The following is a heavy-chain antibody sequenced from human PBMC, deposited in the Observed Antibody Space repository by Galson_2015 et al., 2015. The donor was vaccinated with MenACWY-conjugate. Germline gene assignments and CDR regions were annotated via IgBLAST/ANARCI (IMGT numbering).Heavy chain of an antibody. CDR3: ARVFDTWYMDV. CDR1: GFAFGTYG. V-gene: IGHV3-33*08. Sequence: SLRLSCAASGFAFGTYGIHWVRQAPAKGLEWVALIWDDGSYKYYADSVKGRFTISRDNSKNTLYLQMNSLGAEDTAVYYCARVFDTWYMDVWGKGTTVTVSS. D-gene: IGHD3-3*01. CDR2: IWDDGSYK. J-gene: IGHJ6*03.